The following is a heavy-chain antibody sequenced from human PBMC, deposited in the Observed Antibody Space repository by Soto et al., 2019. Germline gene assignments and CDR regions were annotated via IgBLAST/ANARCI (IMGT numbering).Heavy chain of an antibody. CDR2: INTYNGNT. J-gene: IGHJ4*02. V-gene: IGHV1-18*01. CDR3: ARGFIPENS. CDR1: GYTFSDYG. D-gene: IGHD2-2*01. Sequence: QVHLVQSEGEVKKPGASVKVSCKTSGYTFSDYGVSWVRQAPGQGLEWMGWINTYNGNTKYEHKFQGRVPLTTDASTRTVFLELTSLTFDDAAVYYCARGFIPENSWGQGTRVTVSS.